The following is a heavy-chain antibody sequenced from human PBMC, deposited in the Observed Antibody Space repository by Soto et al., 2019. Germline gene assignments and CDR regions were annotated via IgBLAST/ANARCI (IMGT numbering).Heavy chain of an antibody. CDR2: MSHDGNIK. V-gene: IGHV3-30-3*01. D-gene: IGHD5-12*01. CDR3: ARDFSMVIVAPGY. CDR1: GFTFSSHT. Sequence: GGSLRLSCAASGFTFSSHTMHWVRQAPSKGLEWLSLMSHDGNIKFYADSVKGRFTISRDNAKNSLYLQMNSLRAEDTAVYYCARDFSMVIVAPGYWGQGTLVTVSS. J-gene: IGHJ4*02.